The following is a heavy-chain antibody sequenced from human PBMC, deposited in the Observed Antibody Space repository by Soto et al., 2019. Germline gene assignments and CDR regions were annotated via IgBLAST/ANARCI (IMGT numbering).Heavy chain of an antibody. CDR1: GFTVSSNY. Sequence: EVQLVESGGGLIQPGGSLRLSCAAAGFTVSSNYMSWVRQAPGKGLEWVSVIYSGGSTYYADSVKGRFTISRDNSKNTLYLQMNSLRAEDTDVYYCARRAGGATISFGMDVWGQGTTVTVSS. CDR2: IYSGGST. V-gene: IGHV3-53*01. J-gene: IGHJ6*02. D-gene: IGHD5-12*01. CDR3: ARRAGGATISFGMDV.